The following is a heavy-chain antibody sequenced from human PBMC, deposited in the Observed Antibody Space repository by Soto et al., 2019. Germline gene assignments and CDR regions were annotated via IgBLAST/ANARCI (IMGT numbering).Heavy chain of an antibody. D-gene: IGHD5-18*01. CDR3: AKEGVDTAMVLGIDYFDY. CDR2: ISGSGGST. V-gene: IGHV3-23*01. J-gene: IGHJ4*02. Sequence: GGSLSLSCASSGFTFSSYSMIWVRQAPGKGLEWVSAISGSGGSTYYADSVKGRFTISRDNSKNTLYLQMNSLRAEDTAVYYCAKEGVDTAMVLGIDYFDYWGQGTLVTVSS. CDR1: GFTFSSYS.